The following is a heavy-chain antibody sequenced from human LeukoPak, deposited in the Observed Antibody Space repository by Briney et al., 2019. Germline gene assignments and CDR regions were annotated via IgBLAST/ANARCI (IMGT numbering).Heavy chain of an antibody. CDR2: IYYSGST. D-gene: IGHD3-16*02. V-gene: IGHV4-59*01. CDR1: GGSISSYY. Sequence: SETLSLTCTVSGGSISSYYWSWIRQPPGKGLEWIGYIYYSGSTNYNPSLKSRVTISVDTSKNQFSLKLSSVTAADTAVYYCARDSPYVWGSYRPFDYWGQGTLVTVSS. CDR3: ARDSPYVWGSYRPFDY. J-gene: IGHJ4*02.